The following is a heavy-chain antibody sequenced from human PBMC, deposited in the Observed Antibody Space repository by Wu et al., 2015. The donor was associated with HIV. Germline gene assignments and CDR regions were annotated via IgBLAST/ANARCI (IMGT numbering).Heavy chain of an antibody. CDR2: IYTSGST. Sequence: QVQLQESGPGLVKPSETLSLTCVVSGGSISSYYWSWIRQPAGKGLEWIGRIYTSGSTNYNPSLKSRVTMSADTSKNQFSLKLSSVTAADTAVYYCARSDDSSGYYLRRAFDIWGQGTMVTVSS. D-gene: IGHD3-22*01. J-gene: IGHJ3*02. CDR1: GGSISSYY. CDR3: ARSDDSSGYYLRRAFDI. V-gene: IGHV4-4*07.